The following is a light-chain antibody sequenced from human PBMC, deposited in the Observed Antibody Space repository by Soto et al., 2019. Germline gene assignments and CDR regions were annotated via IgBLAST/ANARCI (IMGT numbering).Light chain of an antibody. CDR1: QAINTY. Sequence: DIQMTQSPSFLSASVGDRVTISCRASQAINTYLNWYQQKPGKAPKLLIYGTSDLQNGVPSRFSGGGSGTAFTLTSSSLQPEDFATYYCQQSYSTLLITFGQGTRREV. CDR2: GTS. V-gene: IGKV1-39*01. CDR3: QQSYSTLLIT. J-gene: IGKJ5*01.